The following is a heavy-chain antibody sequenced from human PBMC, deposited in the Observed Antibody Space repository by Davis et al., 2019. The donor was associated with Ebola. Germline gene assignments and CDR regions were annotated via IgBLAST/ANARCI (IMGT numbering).Heavy chain of an antibody. D-gene: IGHD3-10*01. CDR3: ARADYGSGSSYGMDV. V-gene: IGHV3-7*01. Sequence: GGSLRLSCAASGFTFSSYWMSWVRQAPGKGLEWVANIKQDGSEKYYVDSVKGRFTISRDNAKNSLYLQMNSLRDEDTAVYYCARADYGSGSSYGMDVWGKGTTVTVSS. CDR1: GFTFSSYW. CDR2: IKQDGSEK. J-gene: IGHJ6*04.